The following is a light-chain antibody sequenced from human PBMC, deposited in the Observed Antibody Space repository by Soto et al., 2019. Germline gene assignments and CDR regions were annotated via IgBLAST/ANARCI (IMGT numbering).Light chain of an antibody. CDR2: GAS. V-gene: IGKV3-15*01. CDR3: QQYNNWPRT. Sequence: EIVMTQSPATLSVSPGERATVSCRASQSVSSNLAWYQQKPGQAPRLLIYGASTRATGIPARFSGSGSGTELTLTIGSLQSEDFAVYYCQQYNNWPRTFGHGTKLEIK. J-gene: IGKJ2*01. CDR1: QSVSSN.